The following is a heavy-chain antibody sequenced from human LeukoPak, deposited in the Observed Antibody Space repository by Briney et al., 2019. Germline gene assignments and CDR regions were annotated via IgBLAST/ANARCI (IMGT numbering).Heavy chain of an antibody. J-gene: IGHJ4*02. D-gene: IGHD2-2*01. CDR1: GFTVNSNY. Sequence: PGGSLRLSCAASGFTVNSNYMSWVRQAPGKGLEWVSVIYRGGSTYYADSAKGRFTISRDNSKNTLYLQMNSLKTEDTAVYYCTTLIVVVPAARGGWGQGTLVTVSS. V-gene: IGHV3-66*04. CDR3: TTLIVVVPAARGG. CDR2: IYRGGST.